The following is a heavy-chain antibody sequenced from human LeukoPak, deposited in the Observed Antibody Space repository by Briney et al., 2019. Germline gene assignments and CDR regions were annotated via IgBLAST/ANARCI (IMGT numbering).Heavy chain of an antibody. V-gene: IGHV4-4*07. CDR2: IYSTGTT. CDR1: GGSMNQYY. J-gene: IGHJ5*02. Sequence: SETLSLTCTVSGGSMNQYYWSWIRQPAGKGLEWIGRIYSTGTTYYKPSLKSRVTMSVDTSHNQFFLKLNSVTAADTAVYYCAREARRGYEGFWSDPWGQGTVVTVSS. CDR3: AREARRGYEGFWSDP. D-gene: IGHD5-12*01.